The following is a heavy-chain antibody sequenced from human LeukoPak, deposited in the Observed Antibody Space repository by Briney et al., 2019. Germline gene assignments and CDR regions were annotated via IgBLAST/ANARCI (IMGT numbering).Heavy chain of an antibody. CDR2: IYSGGST. V-gene: IGHV3-53*01. CDR1: GFTVSSNY. CDR3: ARGVDEGAFDI. J-gene: IGHJ3*02. Sequence: GGSLRLSCAASGFTVSSNYMSWVRQAPGKGLEWVSVIYSGGSTYYADSVKGGFTISRDNSKKTLYLQMNSLRAEDTAVYYCARGVDEGAFDIWGQGTMVTVSS.